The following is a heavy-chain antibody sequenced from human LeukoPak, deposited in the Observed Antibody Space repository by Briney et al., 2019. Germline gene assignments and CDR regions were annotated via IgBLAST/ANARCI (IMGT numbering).Heavy chain of an antibody. D-gene: IGHD6-13*01. V-gene: IGHV1-24*01. CDR3: ATLRSYWYSSSWYVAFDI. CDR2: FDPEDGET. Sequence: ASVKVSCKVSGFTLTELSMRWVRQAPGKGLEWMGGFDPEDGETIYAQKFQGRVTMTEDTSTDTAYMELSSLRSEDTAVYYCATLRSYWYSSSWYVAFDIWGQGTMVTVSS. J-gene: IGHJ3*02. CDR1: GFTLTELS.